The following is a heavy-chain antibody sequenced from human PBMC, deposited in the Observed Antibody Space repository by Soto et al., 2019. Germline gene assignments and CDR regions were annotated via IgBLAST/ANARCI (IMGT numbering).Heavy chain of an antibody. CDR3: AREYYDSVWGSYRSFWFDP. Sequence: QVQLVESGGGVVQPGRSLRLSCAASGFTFSSYGMHWVRQAPGKGLEWVAVIWYDGSNKYYADSVKGRFTISRDNSKNTLYLQMNSLRAEDTTVYYCAREYYDSVWGSYRSFWFDPWGQGTLVTVSS. V-gene: IGHV3-33*01. D-gene: IGHD3-16*02. CDR1: GFTFSSYG. CDR2: IWYDGSNK. J-gene: IGHJ5*02.